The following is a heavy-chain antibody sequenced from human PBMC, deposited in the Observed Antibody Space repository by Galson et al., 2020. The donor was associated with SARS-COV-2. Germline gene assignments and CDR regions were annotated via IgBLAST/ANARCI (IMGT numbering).Heavy chain of an antibody. CDR2: ISAYNGNT. CDR3: AREGGYTPRVRPGYFDY. Sequence: ASVKVSCKASGYTFTSYGISWVRQAPGQGLEWMGWISAYNGNTNYAQKLQGRVTMTTDTSTSTAYMELRSLRSDDTAVYYCAREGGYTPRVRPGYFDYWGQGTLVTVSS. D-gene: IGHD1-1*01. CDR1: GYTFTSYG. V-gene: IGHV1-18*01. J-gene: IGHJ4*02.